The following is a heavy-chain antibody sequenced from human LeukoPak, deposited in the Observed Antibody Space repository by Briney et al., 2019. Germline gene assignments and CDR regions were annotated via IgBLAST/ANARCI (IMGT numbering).Heavy chain of an antibody. D-gene: IGHD1-14*01. V-gene: IGHV3-9*01. CDR1: GFTFDDYA. J-gene: IGHJ4*02. CDR2: ISWNSGSI. Sequence: GRSLRLSCAASGFTFDDYAMHWVRQAPGKGLEWVSGISWNSGSIGYADSVKGRFTISRDNAKNSLYLQMNSLRAEDTALYYCAKVQERDFGNKYYFDCWGQGTLVTVSS. CDR3: AKVQERDFGNKYYFDC.